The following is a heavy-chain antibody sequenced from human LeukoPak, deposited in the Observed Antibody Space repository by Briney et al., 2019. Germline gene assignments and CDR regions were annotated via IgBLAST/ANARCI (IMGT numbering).Heavy chain of an antibody. CDR2: ISGSGGST. CDR3: AKPKVRSQYYDFWSPNSGYYYMDV. Sequence: GGSLRLSCAASGFTFSSYAMSWVRQAPGKGLEWVSAISGSGGSTYYADSVKGRFTISRDNSKNTLYLQMNSLRAEDTAVYYCAKPKVRSQYYDFWSPNSGYYYMDVWGKGTTVTVSS. CDR1: GFTFSSYA. D-gene: IGHD3-3*01. J-gene: IGHJ6*03. V-gene: IGHV3-23*01.